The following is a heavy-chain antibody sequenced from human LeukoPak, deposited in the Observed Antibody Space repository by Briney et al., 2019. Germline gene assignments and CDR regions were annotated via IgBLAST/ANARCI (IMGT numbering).Heavy chain of an antibody. J-gene: IGHJ4*02. CDR2: ISSNGGST. CDR1: GFTFSSYA. CDR3: VKDVGYAISNLFY. Sequence: TGGSLRLSCAAFGFTFSSYAMSWVRQAPGKGLEYVSAISSNGGSTYYADSVKGRFTISRDNSKNTLYLQMSSLRAEDTAVYYCVKDVGYAISNLFYWGQGTLVTVSS. D-gene: IGHD5-12*01. V-gene: IGHV3-64D*09.